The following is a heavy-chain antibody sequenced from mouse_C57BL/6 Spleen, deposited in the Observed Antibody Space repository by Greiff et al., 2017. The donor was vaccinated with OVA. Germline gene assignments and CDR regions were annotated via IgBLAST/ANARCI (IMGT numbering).Heavy chain of an antibody. V-gene: IGHV1-42*01. CDR3: ARLVIYYDYDVESWFAY. J-gene: IGHJ3*01. CDR2: INPSTGGT. D-gene: IGHD2-4*01. CDR1: GYSFTGYY. Sequence: VQLQQSGPELVKPGASVKISCKASGYSFTGYYMNWVKQSPEKSLEWIGEINPSTGGTTYNQKFKAKATLTVDKSSSTAYMQLKSLTSDDSAVYYCARLVIYYDYDVESWFAYWGQGTLVTVSA.